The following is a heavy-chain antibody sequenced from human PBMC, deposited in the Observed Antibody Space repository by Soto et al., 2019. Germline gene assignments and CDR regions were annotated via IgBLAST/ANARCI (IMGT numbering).Heavy chain of an antibody. CDR3: ARDTTTVTLGYYYGVDV. Sequence: ASVKVSCKASGYTFTDYYMHWVRQAPGQGLEWMGWINPNSGGTNYPQKFQGRVTMTRDTSITTAYMELRNLRSDDTAVYFCARDTTTVTLGYYYGVDVWGQGTSVTVSS. D-gene: IGHD4-17*01. J-gene: IGHJ6*02. CDR2: INPNSGGT. CDR1: GYTFTDYY. V-gene: IGHV1-2*02.